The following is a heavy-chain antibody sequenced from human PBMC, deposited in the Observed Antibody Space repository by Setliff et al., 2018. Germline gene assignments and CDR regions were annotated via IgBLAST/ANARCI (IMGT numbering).Heavy chain of an antibody. CDR3: AREVGTSTSSDAFDV. D-gene: IGHD1-26*01. Sequence: KASETLSLTCTVSGDSISSGDYFWSWIRQPPGKGLEWIAYIYHSGSAYYNPSLKSRVTMSVDTPKNQFSLHLTSVTAADTAVYYCAREVGTSTSSDAFDVWGQGMMVTVSS. CDR1: GDSISSGDYF. V-gene: IGHV4-30-4*08. CDR2: IYHSGSA. J-gene: IGHJ3*01.